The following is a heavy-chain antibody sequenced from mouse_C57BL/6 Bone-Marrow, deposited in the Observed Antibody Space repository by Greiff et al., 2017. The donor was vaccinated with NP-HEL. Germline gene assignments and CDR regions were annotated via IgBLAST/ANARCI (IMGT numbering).Heavy chain of an antibody. D-gene: IGHD2-5*01. J-gene: IGHJ3*01. Sequence: EVKLVESGGGLVQPGGSLKLSCAASGFTFSDYGMAWVRQAPRKGPEWVAFISNLAYSIYYADTVTGRFTISRENAKNTLYLEMSSLRSEDTAMYYCAASYYSNFSFAYWGQGTLVTVSA. CDR1: GFTFSDYG. CDR2: ISNLAYSI. V-gene: IGHV5-15*01. CDR3: AASYYSNFSFAY.